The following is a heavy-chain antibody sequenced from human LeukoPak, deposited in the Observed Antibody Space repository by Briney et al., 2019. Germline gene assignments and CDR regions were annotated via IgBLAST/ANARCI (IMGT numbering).Heavy chain of an antibody. CDR2: INPNSGGT. V-gene: IGHV1-2*02. CDR3: ARAHYDSSGYYSSPIFDY. Sequence: EASVKVSCKASGYTFTGYYMHWVRQAPGQGLEWMGWINPNSGGTNYAQEFQGRVTMTRDTSISTAYMELSRLRSDDTAVYYCARAHYDSSGYYSSPIFDYWGQGTLVTVSS. CDR1: GYTFTGYY. D-gene: IGHD3-22*01. J-gene: IGHJ4*02.